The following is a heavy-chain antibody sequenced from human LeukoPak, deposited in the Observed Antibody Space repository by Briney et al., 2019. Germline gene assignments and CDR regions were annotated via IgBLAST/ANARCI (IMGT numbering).Heavy chain of an antibody. V-gene: IGHV1-46*01. D-gene: IGHD5-12*01. CDR2: MNPSGGST. CDR1: GYTLTNHY. CDR3: ARDRVSGGYVTFDY. Sequence: GASMKVSCKASGYTLTNHYIHWVRQAPGQGLEWMGIMNPSGGSTSYPQKFQGRVTMTRDTSTSTVYMELSSLRSEDTVVYYCARDRVSGGYVTFDYWGQGTLVTVSS. J-gene: IGHJ4*02.